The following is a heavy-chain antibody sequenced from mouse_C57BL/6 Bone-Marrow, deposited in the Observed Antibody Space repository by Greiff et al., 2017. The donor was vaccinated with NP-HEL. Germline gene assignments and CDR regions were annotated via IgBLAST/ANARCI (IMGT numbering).Heavy chain of an antibody. CDR1: EFTFSDYY. J-gene: IGHJ1*03. CDR2: INYDGSST. Sequence: DVKLVESEGGLVQPGSSMKLSCTASEFTFSDYYMAWVRQVPEKGLEWVANINYDGSSTYYLDSLKSRFIISRDNAKNILYLQMSSLKSEDTATYYCARILRRWYFDVWGTGTTVTVSS. D-gene: IGHD1-1*01. CDR3: ARILRRWYFDV. V-gene: IGHV5-16*01.